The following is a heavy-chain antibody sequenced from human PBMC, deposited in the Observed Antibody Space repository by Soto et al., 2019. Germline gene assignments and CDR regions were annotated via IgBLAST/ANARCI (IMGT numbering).Heavy chain of an antibody. Sequence: AGESLKISCKGSGYSFTSYWISWVRQMPGKGLEWMGRIDPSDSYTNYSPSFQGHVTISADKSISTAYLQWSSLKASDTAMYYCARLLILGGYGSGSYRCHGMDVWGQGTTVTVSS. D-gene: IGHD3-10*01. CDR3: ARLLILGGYGSGSYRCHGMDV. CDR1: GYSFTSYW. CDR2: IDPSDSYT. J-gene: IGHJ6*02. V-gene: IGHV5-10-1*01.